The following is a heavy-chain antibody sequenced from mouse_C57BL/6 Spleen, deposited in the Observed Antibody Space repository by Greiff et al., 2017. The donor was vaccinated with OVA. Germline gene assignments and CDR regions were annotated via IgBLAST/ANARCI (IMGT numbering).Heavy chain of an antibody. CDR2: ISNGGGST. CDR3: ARPSYGPDWYFDV. V-gene: IGHV5-12*01. J-gene: IGHJ1*03. Sequence: KLMESGGGLVQPGGSLKLSCAASGFTFSDYYMYWVRQTPEKRLEWVAYISNGGGSTYYPDTVKGRFTISRDNAKNTLYLQMSRLKSEDTAMYYCARPSYGPDWYFDVWGTGTTVTVSS. CDR1: GFTFSDYY. D-gene: IGHD1-1*02.